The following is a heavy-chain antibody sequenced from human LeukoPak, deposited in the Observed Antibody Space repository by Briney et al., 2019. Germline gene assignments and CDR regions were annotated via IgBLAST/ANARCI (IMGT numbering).Heavy chain of an antibody. CDR1: GYTFTGYY. CDR3: ARELNDILTGYYIGSGYFDY. J-gene: IGHJ4*02. D-gene: IGHD3-9*01. V-gene: IGHV1-2*04. Sequence: GASVKVSCKASGYTFTGYYMHWVRQAPGQGLEWMGWINPNSGGTNYAQKFQGWVTMTRDTSISTAYMELSRLRSDDTAVYYCARELNDILTGYYIGSGYFDYWGQGTLVTVSS. CDR2: INPNSGGT.